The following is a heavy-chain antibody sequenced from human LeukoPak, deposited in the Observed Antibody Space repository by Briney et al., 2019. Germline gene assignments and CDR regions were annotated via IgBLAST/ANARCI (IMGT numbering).Heavy chain of an antibody. J-gene: IGHJ4*02. V-gene: IGHV3-21*01. Sequence: GGSLRLSCAASGFTFSSCAMNLVRQAPGKGLEWVSSISSSSSYVYYADSVKGRFTISRDNAKNSLYLQMNSLRAEDTAVYYCARDGRSLFDYWGQGTLVTVSS. CDR1: GFTFSSCA. D-gene: IGHD3-3*01. CDR3: ARDGRSLFDY. CDR2: ISSSSSYV.